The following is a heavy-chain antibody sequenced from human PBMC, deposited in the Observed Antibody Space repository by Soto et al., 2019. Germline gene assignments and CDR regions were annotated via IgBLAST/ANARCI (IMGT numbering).Heavy chain of an antibody. CDR2: ISTNGGST. V-gene: IGHV3-64D*06. D-gene: IGHD3-22*01. Sequence: PGGSLRLSCSASGFTFSSYAMHWVRQAPGKGLEYVSSISTNGGSTHYADSVKGRFAISRDNSKNTQYLQMSSLRADDTAVYYCVKGAYYYDSRGYYPFDYWGQGT. J-gene: IGHJ4*02. CDR3: VKGAYYYDSRGYYPFDY. CDR1: GFTFSSYA.